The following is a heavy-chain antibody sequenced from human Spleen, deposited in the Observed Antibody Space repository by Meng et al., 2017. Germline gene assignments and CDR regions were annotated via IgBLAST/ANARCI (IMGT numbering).Heavy chain of an antibody. V-gene: IGHV1-2*06. CDR2: IDPKSGDT. CDR3: ARDEDISAAGKLFGDY. J-gene: IGHJ4*02. Sequence: GAEFRKPGASVKVSCKPSGYNFPDDWLRWVRLAPGQGLEWMGRIDPKSGDTHYAQRFQGRVTMTGDTSISTAYMELSGLRSDDTAMYYCARDEDISAAGKLFGDYWGQGTLVTVSS. D-gene: IGHD6-13*01. CDR1: GYNFPDDW.